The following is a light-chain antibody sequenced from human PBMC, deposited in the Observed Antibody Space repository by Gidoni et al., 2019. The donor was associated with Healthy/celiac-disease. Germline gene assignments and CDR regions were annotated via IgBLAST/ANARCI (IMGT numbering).Light chain of an antibody. CDR3: QQLNSYRSLT. CDR2: AAS. J-gene: IGKJ4*01. Sequence: IQLTQSPSFLSASVGDRVTITCWANQGISSYLAWYQQKPGKAPKLLIYAASTLQSGVPSRFSGSGSGTEFTLTISSLQPEDFATYYCQQLNSYRSLTFGGGTKVEIK. V-gene: IGKV1-9*01. CDR1: QGISSY.